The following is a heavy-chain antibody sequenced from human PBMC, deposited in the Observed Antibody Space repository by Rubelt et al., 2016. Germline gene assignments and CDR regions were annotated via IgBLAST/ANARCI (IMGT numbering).Heavy chain of an antibody. Sequence: REWVAVISYDGSNKYYADSVKGRFTISRDNSKNTLYLQMNSLRAEDTAVYYCARCSPYGGNDYWGQGTLVTVSS. D-gene: IGHD4-23*01. V-gene: IGHV3-33*05. CDR3: ARCSPYGGNDY. J-gene: IGHJ4*02. CDR2: ISYDGSNK.